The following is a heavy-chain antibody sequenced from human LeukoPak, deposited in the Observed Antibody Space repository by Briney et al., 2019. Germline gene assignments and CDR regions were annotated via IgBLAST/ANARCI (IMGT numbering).Heavy chain of an antibody. CDR2: INGSGGST. V-gene: IGHV3-23*01. D-gene: IGHD3-22*01. CDR1: GFTFSSCA. Sequence: GGSLRLSCAASGFTFSSCAMSWVHQAPGKGLEWVSTINGSGGSTYYADSVKGRFTISRDNSKNTLYLQMNSLRAEDTAVYYCAKSWCYDSSGYYPFDYWGQGTLVTVSS. J-gene: IGHJ4*02. CDR3: AKSWCYDSSGYYPFDY.